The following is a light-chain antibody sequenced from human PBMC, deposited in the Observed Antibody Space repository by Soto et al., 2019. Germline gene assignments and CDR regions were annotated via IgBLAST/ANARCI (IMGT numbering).Light chain of an antibody. CDR3: SSYTSSSTRV. CDR1: SSDVGGYNY. J-gene: IGLJ1*01. Sequence: QSVLTQPASVSGSPGQSITISCTGTSSDVGGYNYVSWYQQHPGKAPKVMIYDVSNRPSGVSNRFSGSKSGNTASLTISGLQTEDEADYYCSSYTSSSTRVFGTGTKVTV. CDR2: DVS. V-gene: IGLV2-14*01.